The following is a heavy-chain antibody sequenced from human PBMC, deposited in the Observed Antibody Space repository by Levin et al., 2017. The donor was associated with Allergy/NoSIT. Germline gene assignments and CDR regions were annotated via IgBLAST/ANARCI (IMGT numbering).Heavy chain of an antibody. J-gene: IGHJ4*02. D-gene: IGHD3-22*01. Sequence: GESLKISCAASGFTVSSNYMSWVRQAPGKGLEWVSVIYSGGSTYYANSVKGRFTISRDNSKNTLYLQMNSLRAEDTAVYYCARGYYDSSGYDYWGEGTLVTVSA. V-gene: IGHV3-66*01. CDR1: GFTVSSNY. CDR3: ARGYYDSSGYDY. CDR2: IYSGGST.